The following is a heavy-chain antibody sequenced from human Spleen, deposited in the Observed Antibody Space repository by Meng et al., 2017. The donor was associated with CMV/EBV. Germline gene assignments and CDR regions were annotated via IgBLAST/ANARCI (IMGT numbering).Heavy chain of an antibody. Sequence: KVSCEACGGTLSSYSISWVRQAPGQSPQWMGGIHLLYDATDYAQRFQGRVSFTTDESRNTAFMELSSLTSEDTAIYYCARDRGNWFDPWGQGTLVTVSS. CDR3: ARDRGNWFDP. CDR2: IHLLYDAT. CDR1: GGTLSSYS. V-gene: IGHV1-69*05. J-gene: IGHJ5*02.